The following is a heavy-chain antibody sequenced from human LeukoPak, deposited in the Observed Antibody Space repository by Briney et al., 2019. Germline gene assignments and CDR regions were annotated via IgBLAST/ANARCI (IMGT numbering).Heavy chain of an antibody. D-gene: IGHD3-16*01. V-gene: IGHV4-4*02. J-gene: IGHJ4*02. CDR3: ARHRYGGKGYFDY. CDR1: GGSISDSNW. Sequence: SGTLSLTCAVSGGSISDSNWWNWLRQSPGKGLEWIGKIYQSGSTNYNPSLKSRVTISVDTSKNQFSLKLSSVTAADTAVYYCARHRYGGKGYFDYWGQGTLVTVSS. CDR2: IYQSGST.